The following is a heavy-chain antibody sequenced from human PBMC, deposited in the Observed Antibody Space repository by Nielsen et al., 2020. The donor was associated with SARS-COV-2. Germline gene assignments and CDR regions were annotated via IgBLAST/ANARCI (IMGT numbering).Heavy chain of an antibody. CDR1: GFTFSGYG. D-gene: IGHD6-13*01. Sequence: GGSLRLSCAASGFTFSGYGMHWVRQAPGKGLEWVANIKQDGSEKYYVDSVKGRFTISRDNAKNSLYLQMNSLRAEDTAVYYCARGRAAAGYFDYWGQGTLVTVSS. CDR2: IKQDGSEK. J-gene: IGHJ4*02. CDR3: ARGRAAAGYFDY. V-gene: IGHV3-7*01.